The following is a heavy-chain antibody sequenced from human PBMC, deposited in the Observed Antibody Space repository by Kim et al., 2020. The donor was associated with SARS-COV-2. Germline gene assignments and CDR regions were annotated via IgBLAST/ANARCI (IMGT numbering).Heavy chain of an antibody. J-gene: IGHJ3*01. CDR3: ARRLSNTSGLGSHYCDF. Sequence: SETLSLTCAVYVGSFSGYYWSWIRQPPGKGLEWIGEINHSGRTNYNPSLKSRVTISVDTSKNQFSLKLTSVTAADTAVYYCARRLSNTSGLGSHYCDFWG. V-gene: IGHV4-34*01. CDR1: VGSFSGYY. CDR2: INHSGRT. D-gene: IGHD3-10*01.